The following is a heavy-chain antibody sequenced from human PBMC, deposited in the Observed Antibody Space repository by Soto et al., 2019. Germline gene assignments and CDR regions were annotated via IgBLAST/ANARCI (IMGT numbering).Heavy chain of an antibody. J-gene: IGHJ6*02. CDR1: GGTFSSYA. Sequence: SVKVSCKTSGGTFSSYAISWVRQAPGQGLEWMGGIIPMFGTANYAQKFQGIVTITADESTSTVYMELSSLRSGDTAVYLCARGATVTTHYYYSLDVWGQGTTVTVSS. CDR3: ARGATVTTHYYYSLDV. V-gene: IGHV1-69*13. D-gene: IGHD4-17*01. CDR2: IIPMFGTA.